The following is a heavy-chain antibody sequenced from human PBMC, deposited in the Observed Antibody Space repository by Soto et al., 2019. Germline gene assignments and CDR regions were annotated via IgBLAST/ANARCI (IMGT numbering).Heavy chain of an antibody. CDR3: ARDPDSSGLHY. Sequence: GGSLRLSCAASGFTVSGMLMIWVRQAPGKGLEWVSVIYPAGNTYYTDSVKGRFTISRDSSKNTLFLQMNTLRAEDTAMYYCARDPDSSGLHYWGQVTPVTVYS. V-gene: IGHV3-53*01. CDR2: IYPAGNT. J-gene: IGHJ4*02. D-gene: IGHD6-19*01. CDR1: GFTVSGML.